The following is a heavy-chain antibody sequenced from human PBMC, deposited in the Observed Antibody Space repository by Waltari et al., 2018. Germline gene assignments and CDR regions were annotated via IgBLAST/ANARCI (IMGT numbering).Heavy chain of an antibody. CDR2: IYQRGST. CDR1: GYSISSGYY. V-gene: IGHV4-38-2*01. CDR3: ARHQVGGRDFEY. D-gene: IGHD1-26*01. Sequence: QVQLHESGPGLVKSSETLSLTCAVSGYSISSGYYWGWIRQPPGKGLEWIGTIYQRGSTYYPPSLKSRTTLSLHTAKHPFSLKLNSVTAADTAVYYCARHQVGGRDFEYWGQGTLVTVSS. J-gene: IGHJ4*02.